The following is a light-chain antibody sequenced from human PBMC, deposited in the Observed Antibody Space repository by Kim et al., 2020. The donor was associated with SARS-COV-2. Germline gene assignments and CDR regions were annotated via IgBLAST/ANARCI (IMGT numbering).Light chain of an antibody. V-gene: IGLV1-44*01. CDR2: SNN. Sequence: GTRVTFSCSGGSSNIGSNTVNWYQQLPGTAPKLLIYSNNQRPSGVPDRFSGSKSGTSASLAISGLQSEDEADYYCAAWDDSLNGAVFGGGTQLTVL. J-gene: IGLJ7*01. CDR3: AAWDDSLNGAV. CDR1: SSNIGSNT.